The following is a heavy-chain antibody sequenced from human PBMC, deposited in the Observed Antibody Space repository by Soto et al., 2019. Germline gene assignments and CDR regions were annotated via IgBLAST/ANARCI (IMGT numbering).Heavy chain of an antibody. J-gene: IGHJ5*02. CDR1: GGTFSSYA. CDR2: IIPIFGTA. D-gene: IGHD6-19*01. Sequence: QVQLVQSGAEVKKPGSSVKVSCKASGGTFSSYAISWVRQAPGQGLEWMGGIIPIFGTANYAQKFQGRVTIPADQYKSKGYMELSSLISYDTAVYYCARMQKLLVGGWFDPWGQGTLVTVSS. V-gene: IGHV1-69*12. CDR3: ARMQKLLVGGWFDP.